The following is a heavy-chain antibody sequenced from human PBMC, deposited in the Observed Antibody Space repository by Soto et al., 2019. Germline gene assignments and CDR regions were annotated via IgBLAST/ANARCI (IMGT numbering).Heavy chain of an antibody. J-gene: IGHJ3*02. CDR3: AKEAAATGGIGAFDI. V-gene: IGHV3-30*18. D-gene: IGHD1-26*01. CDR1: GFTFSSSG. CDR2: ISYDGSIT. Sequence: GGSLRLSCAASGFTFSSSGMHLVRQAPGKGLEWVAVISYDGSITYYADSVRGRFTISRDNSKNTLYLQMNSLRAEDTAVFYCAKEAAATGGIGAFDIWGQGTLVTVSS.